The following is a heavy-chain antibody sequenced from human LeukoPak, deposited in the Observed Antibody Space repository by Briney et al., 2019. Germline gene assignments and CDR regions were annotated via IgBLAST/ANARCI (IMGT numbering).Heavy chain of an antibody. J-gene: IGHJ5*02. CDR3: ASYGSGSYRFDP. CDR2: IHHSGST. D-gene: IGHD3-10*01. V-gene: IGHV4-31*03. Sequence: SQTLSLTCTVSGGSISSGNYYWSWIRQHPGKGLEWIGYIHHSGSTYYNPSLKSRVIISVDTSKNQFSLKLNSVTAADTAVYYCASYGSGSYRFDPWGQGTLVTVSS. CDR1: GGSISSGNYY.